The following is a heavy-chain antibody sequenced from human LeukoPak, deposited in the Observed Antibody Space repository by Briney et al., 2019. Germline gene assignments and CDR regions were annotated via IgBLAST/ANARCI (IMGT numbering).Heavy chain of an antibody. CDR2: ISGSGGST. Sequence: PGGSLRLSCAASGFTFSSYAMSWVRQAPGKGLEWVSAISGSGGSTYYADSVKGRFTISRDNSKNTLYLQMNSLRAEDTAVYYCARDCGGDCYYDYWGQGPLVTVSS. CDR3: ARDCGGDCYYDY. CDR1: GFTFSSYA. D-gene: IGHD2-21*01. J-gene: IGHJ4*02. V-gene: IGHV3-23*01.